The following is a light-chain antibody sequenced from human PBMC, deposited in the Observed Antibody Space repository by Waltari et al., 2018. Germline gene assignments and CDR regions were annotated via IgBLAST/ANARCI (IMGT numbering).Light chain of an antibody. Sequence: TCRASQDISSYLAWYQQKPEKAPKILISAAFTLQSGVPPRFSGSGSGADFTLTISSLQPEDFATYYCQQFKTYPLTFGQGTRLEIK. CDR1: QDISSY. J-gene: IGKJ5*01. CDR3: QQFKTYPLT. CDR2: AAF. V-gene: IGKV1-9*01.